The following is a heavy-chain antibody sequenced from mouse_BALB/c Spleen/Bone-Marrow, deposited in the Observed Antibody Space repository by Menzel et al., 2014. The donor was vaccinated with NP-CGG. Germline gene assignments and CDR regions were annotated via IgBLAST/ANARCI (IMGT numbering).Heavy chain of an antibody. D-gene: IGHD1-1*01. Sequence: VQLQQSGAELARPWASVKMSCKASGYTFTSYTMHWEKQRPGQGLEWIGYINPSSGYTNYNQKFKDKATLTADKSSSTAYMQLSSLTSEDSAVYYCARGGNLDYRGQGTTLTVSS. V-gene: IGHV1-4*01. CDR1: GYTFTSYT. J-gene: IGHJ2*01. CDR3: ARGGNLDY. CDR2: INPSSGYT.